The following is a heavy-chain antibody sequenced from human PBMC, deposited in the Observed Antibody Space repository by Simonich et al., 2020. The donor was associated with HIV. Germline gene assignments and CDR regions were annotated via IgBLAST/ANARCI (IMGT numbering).Heavy chain of an antibody. CDR1: GGSISSYY. CDR2: IYYSGST. V-gene: IGHV4-59*12. J-gene: IGHJ4*02. D-gene: IGHD6-13*01. Sequence: QVQLQESGPGLVKPSETLSLTCTVSGGSISSYYWSWIRQPPGKGLEWIGYIYYSGSTNYNPSRKSRVTISVDTSKNQFSLKLSSVTAADTAVYYCARDEARIAAAGTQDWGQGTLVTVSS. CDR3: ARDEARIAAAGTQD.